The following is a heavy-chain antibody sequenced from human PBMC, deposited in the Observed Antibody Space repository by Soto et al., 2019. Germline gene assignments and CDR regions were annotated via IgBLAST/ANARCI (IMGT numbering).Heavy chain of an antibody. CDR3: ARDKTFAVRGGPLYSNGMDV. CDR2: IIPIFGTA. CDR1: GGTFSSYA. J-gene: IGHJ6*02. Sequence: QVQLVQSGAEVKKPGSSVKVSCKASGGTFSSYAISWVRQAPGQGLEWMGGIIPIFGTANYAQKFQGRVTITADESTSTAYMERSSLRSEDTAVYYCARDKTFAVRGGPLYSNGMDVWGQGTTVTVSS. D-gene: IGHD3-10*01. V-gene: IGHV1-69*12.